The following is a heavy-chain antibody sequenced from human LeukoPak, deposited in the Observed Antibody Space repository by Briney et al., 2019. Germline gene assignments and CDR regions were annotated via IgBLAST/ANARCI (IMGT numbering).Heavy chain of an antibody. CDR3: ARGRYLTTLGGAAAGFLDY. D-gene: IGHD6-13*01. CDR2: ISYTGST. V-gene: IGHV4-39*07. Sequence: SETLSLTCTVSGGSISSSSYYWGWIRQPPGKGLEWIGSISYTGSTYYNPSLKSRVTISVDTSKNQFSLKLSSVTAADTAVYYCARGRYLTTLGGAAAGFLDYWGQGTLVTVSS. J-gene: IGHJ4*02. CDR1: GGSISSSSYY.